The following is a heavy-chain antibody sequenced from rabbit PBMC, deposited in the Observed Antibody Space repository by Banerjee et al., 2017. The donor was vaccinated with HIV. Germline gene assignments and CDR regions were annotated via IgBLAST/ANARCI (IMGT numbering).Heavy chain of an antibody. V-gene: IGHV1S45*01. Sequence: EESGGDLVKPEGSLTLTCTASGFSFSSSYWICWVRQAPGKGLELIGCIVTNSGSTWYASWANGRFTISKTSSTTVTLQMTSLTAADTATYFCARERDFGTGSTWDLWGQGTLVTVS. CDR2: IVTNSGST. CDR3: ARERDFGTGSTWDL. D-gene: IGHD4-2*01. J-gene: IGHJ6*01. CDR1: GFSFSSSYW.